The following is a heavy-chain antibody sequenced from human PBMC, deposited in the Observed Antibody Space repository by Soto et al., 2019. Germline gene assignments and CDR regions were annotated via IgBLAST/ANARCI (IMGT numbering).Heavy chain of an antibody. J-gene: IGHJ5*02. CDR3: ARAVEGGYFNWFDP. Sequence: PSETLSLTCTVSGGSISSSSYYWGWIRQPPGKGLEWIGSIYYSGSTYYNPSLKSRVTISVDTSKNQFSPKLSSVTAADTAVYYCARAVEGGYFNWFDPWGQGTLVTVSS. D-gene: IGHD2-21*02. CDR1: GGSISSSSYY. V-gene: IGHV4-39*01. CDR2: IYYSGST.